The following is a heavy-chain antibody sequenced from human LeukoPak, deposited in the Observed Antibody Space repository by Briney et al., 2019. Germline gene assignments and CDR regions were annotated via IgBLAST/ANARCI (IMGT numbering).Heavy chain of an antibody. D-gene: IGHD2-2*01. CDR1: GYTFTSYH. CDR3: ARGGSMVY. CDR2: LNPYTGGT. J-gene: IGHJ4*02. Sequence: GASVKVSCKASGYTFTSYHVHWVRRAPGQGLEWVAVLNPYTGGTTYAPKFQGRVTTTRDTSTTTVYMELSSLRSEDTAVYYCARGGSMVYWGQGTLVTVSS. V-gene: IGHV1-46*01.